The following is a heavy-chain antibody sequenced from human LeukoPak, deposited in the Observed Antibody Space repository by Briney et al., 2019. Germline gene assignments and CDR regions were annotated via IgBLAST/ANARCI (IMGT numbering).Heavy chain of an antibody. CDR3: ARPANVRLYAFDV. CDR1: GGSFSSSSYY. Sequence: SETLSLTCTVSGGSFSSSSYYWGWIRQPPGKGPEWIGSIYYSGTTYYNPSLKRRVTISIDTSQTLLSLELSSVTAADTAVYFCARPANVRLYAFDVWGQGTMVTVSS. D-gene: IGHD2/OR15-2a*01. CDR2: IYYSGTT. J-gene: IGHJ3*01. V-gene: IGHV4-39*01.